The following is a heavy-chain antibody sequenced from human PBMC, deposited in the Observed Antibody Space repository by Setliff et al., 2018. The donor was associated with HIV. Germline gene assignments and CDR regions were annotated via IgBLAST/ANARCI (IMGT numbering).Heavy chain of an antibody. J-gene: IGHJ5*02. CDR3: AKGVKYLDP. D-gene: IGHD2-2*02. Sequence: LRLSCAASGFTLSSNCMTWVRQAPGKGLEWVSVICNDGSTHYADSVKGRFTVSRDTSINLLYMHMHRLIAEDTAVYYCAKGVKYLDPWGQGTLVTVSS. V-gene: IGHV3-53*01. CDR1: GFTLSSNC. CDR2: ICNDGST.